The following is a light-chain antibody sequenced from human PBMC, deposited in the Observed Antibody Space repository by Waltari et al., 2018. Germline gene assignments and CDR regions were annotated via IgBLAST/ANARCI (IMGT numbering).Light chain of an antibody. CDR2: GAS. V-gene: IGKV3-20*01. J-gene: IGKJ1*01. CDR1: LSIDDS. Sequence: EIVMTQSPATLSVSRGGSATLSCRASLSIDDSLAWYQQKPGHPPRLLIHGASTRDTGIPDRFSGSGSGTDFTLTISRLEPEDFAVYYCQHYATSPWTFGQGTKVEIK. CDR3: QHYATSPWT.